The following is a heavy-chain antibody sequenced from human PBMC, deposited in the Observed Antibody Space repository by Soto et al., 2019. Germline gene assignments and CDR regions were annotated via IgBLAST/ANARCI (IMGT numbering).Heavy chain of an antibody. Sequence: QVQLVESGGGVVQPGRSLRLSCGVSGFTFSDCGMHWVRQAPGKGLEWVAIISYDGRNKFYGDSVKGRFTISRDNSKNTLYLQMNSLRPEDTAGYYCAKDRHSWNLIGYFDYCGQGTLVTISS. J-gene: IGHJ4*02. D-gene: IGHD1-1*01. V-gene: IGHV3-30*18. CDR3: AKDRHSWNLIGYFDY. CDR2: ISYDGRNK. CDR1: GFTFSDCG.